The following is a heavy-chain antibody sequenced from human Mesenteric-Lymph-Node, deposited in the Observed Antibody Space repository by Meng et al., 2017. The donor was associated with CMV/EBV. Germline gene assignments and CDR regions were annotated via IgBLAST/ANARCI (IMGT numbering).Heavy chain of an antibody. V-gene: IGHV3-30*03. J-gene: IGHJ4*02. CDR2: ISYDGSNK. CDR1: GFTFSSYG. D-gene: IGHD6-19*01. CDR3: ATAASYSSGWYDDY. Sequence: AAGFTFSSYGMHWVRQAPGKGLEWVAVISYDGSNKYYADSVKGRFTISRDNSKNTLYLQMNSLRAEDTAVYYCATAASYSSGWYDDYWGQGTLVTVSS.